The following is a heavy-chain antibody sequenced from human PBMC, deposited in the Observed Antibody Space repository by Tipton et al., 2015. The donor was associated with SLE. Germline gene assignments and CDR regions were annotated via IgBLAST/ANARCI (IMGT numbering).Heavy chain of an antibody. CDR2: IYHSGST. Sequence: TLSLTCAVSGGSISSGGYSWSWIRQPPGKGLEWIGYIYHSGSTYYNPSLKSRVTISVDTSKNQFSLKLSSVTAAGTAVYYCATGDSSGYRPWGQGTLVTVSS. CDR1: GGSISSGGYS. CDR3: ATGDSSGYRP. D-gene: IGHD3-22*01. J-gene: IGHJ5*02. V-gene: IGHV4-30-2*01.